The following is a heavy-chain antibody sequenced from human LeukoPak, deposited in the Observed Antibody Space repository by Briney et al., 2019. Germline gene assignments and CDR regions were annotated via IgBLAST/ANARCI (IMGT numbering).Heavy chain of an antibody. CDR2: ISWNGAGT. Sequence: PGGSLRLSCAASGFTFDNYDMSWVRQVPGKGLEWVSGISWNGAGTGYADSVEGRFTASRDNAKKALYLEMNSLRVEDTALYYCARENYYDSSGNDAFDVWGQGTMVTVSS. J-gene: IGHJ3*01. D-gene: IGHD3-22*01. CDR3: ARENYYDSSGNDAFDV. V-gene: IGHV3-20*04. CDR1: GFTFDNYD.